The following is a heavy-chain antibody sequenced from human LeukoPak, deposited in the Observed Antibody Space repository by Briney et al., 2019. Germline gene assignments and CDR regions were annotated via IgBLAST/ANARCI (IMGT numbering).Heavy chain of an antibody. V-gene: IGHV3-9*01. J-gene: IGHJ4*02. D-gene: IGHD3-22*01. Sequence: GGSLRLSCAASGFTFDDYAMHWVRQAPGEGLGWVSGICWNSGSIGYADSVKGRFTISRDNAKNSLYLQMNSLRAEDTALYYCAKALGGYYDSSGYYPFDYWGQGTLVTVSS. CDR3: AKALGGYYDSSGYYPFDY. CDR1: GFTFDDYA. CDR2: ICWNSGSI.